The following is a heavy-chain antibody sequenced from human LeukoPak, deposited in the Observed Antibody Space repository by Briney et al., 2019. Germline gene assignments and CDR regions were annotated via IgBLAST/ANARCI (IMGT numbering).Heavy chain of an antibody. CDR3: ARDWDYYDSSGYSTYAFDI. Sequence: PGGSLRLSCAASGFTVSSNYMSWVRQAPGKGLEWVSVIYSGGSTYYADSVKGRFTISRDNSKNTLYLQMNSLRAEDTAVYYRARDWDYYDSSGYSTYAFDIWGQGTMVTVSS. CDR2: IYSGGST. D-gene: IGHD3-22*01. CDR1: GFTVSSNY. J-gene: IGHJ3*02. V-gene: IGHV3-53*01.